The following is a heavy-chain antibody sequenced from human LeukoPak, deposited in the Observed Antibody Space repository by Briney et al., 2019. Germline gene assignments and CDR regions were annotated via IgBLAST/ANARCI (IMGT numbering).Heavy chain of an antibody. V-gene: IGHV4-34*01. CDR2: INHSGST. J-gene: IGHJ3*02. D-gene: IGHD2-15*01. CDR3: ARGGWYGWSHDAFDI. CDR1: GGSFSGYY. Sequence: SETLSLTCAVYGGSFSGYYWSWIRQPPGKGLEWIGEINHSGSTNYNPSLKSRVTISVDTSKNQFSLKLSSVTAADTAVYYCARGGWYGWSHDAFDIWGQGTMVTVSS.